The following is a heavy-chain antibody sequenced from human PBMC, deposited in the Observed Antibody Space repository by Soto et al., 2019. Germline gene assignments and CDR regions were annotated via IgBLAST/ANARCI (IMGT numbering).Heavy chain of an antibody. J-gene: IGHJ6*02. CDR1: GYTFTGYY. CDR3: ATPLYCSSTSCYTDYYYYGMDV. D-gene: IGHD2-2*02. V-gene: IGHV1-2*02. Sequence: ASVKVSCKASGYTFTGYYMHWVRQAPGQGLEWMEWINPNSGGTNYAQKFQGRVTMTRDTSISTAYMELSRLRSDDTAVYYCATPLYCSSTSCYTDYYYYGMDVWGQGTTVTVSS. CDR2: INPNSGGT.